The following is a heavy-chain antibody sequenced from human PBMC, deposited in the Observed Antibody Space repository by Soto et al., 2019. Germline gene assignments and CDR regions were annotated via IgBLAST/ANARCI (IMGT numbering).Heavy chain of an antibody. CDR3: ARGPLDYPIPDFDY. J-gene: IGHJ4*02. V-gene: IGHV1-18*01. CDR2: ISTFNSHT. D-gene: IGHD2-8*01. Sequence: ASVKVSCKASGYTFTSYGISWVRQAPGQGLEWMGWISTFNSHTDYAQKVQGRVAMTTDRSTGTAYMELRSLRSDDTAVYYCARGPLDYPIPDFDYRGQGTLVTVSS. CDR1: GYTFTSYG.